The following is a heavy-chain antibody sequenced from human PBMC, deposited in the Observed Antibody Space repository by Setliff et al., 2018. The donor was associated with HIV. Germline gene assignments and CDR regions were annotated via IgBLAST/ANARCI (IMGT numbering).Heavy chain of an antibody. J-gene: IGHJ4*02. CDR2: IYYTWNS. V-gene: IGHV4-39*01. D-gene: IGHD5-12*01. Sequence: SETLSLTCTVSGDYIGSRAYYWAWIRQPPGKGLEWIATIYYTWNSYYNPSLQSRVSISVDTSNNQFSLKLHSVSTSDRGVYFCARLGESGYDFRGFFDFWGPGRLVTVS. CDR1: GDYIGSRAYY. CDR3: ARLGESGYDFRGFFDF.